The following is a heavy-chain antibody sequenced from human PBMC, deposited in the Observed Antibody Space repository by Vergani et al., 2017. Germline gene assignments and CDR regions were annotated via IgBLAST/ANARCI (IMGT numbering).Heavy chain of an antibody. V-gene: IGHV4-38-2*02. D-gene: IGHD3-10*01. J-gene: IGHJ5*01. Sequence: QIQLQESGPGLVKPSETLSLTCSVSGYSISRGFYWAWIRQTPEMGLEWIGGMFHTGEASNSPSLQSRVAFSMDTSKNQFSLQLTSVTAADTAVYFCGVIMVRSPRPDNWFDSWGRGTLVTVSS. CDR3: GVIMVRSPRPDNWFDS. CDR2: MFHTGEA. CDR1: GYSISRGFY.